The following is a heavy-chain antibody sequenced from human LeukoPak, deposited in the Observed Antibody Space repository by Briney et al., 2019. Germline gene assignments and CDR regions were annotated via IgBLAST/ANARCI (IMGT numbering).Heavy chain of an antibody. Sequence: SETLSLTCTISGASIDSYYWSWIRQPPGKGLEWIGYIYYSGTTNYNPSLKRRVTISVDTSKNQFSLQLNSVTPEDTAVYYCARGVFSHWFDPWGQGTLVTVSS. CDR3: ARGVFSHWFDP. CDR2: IYYSGTT. CDR1: GASIDSYY. V-gene: IGHV4-59*12. J-gene: IGHJ5*02.